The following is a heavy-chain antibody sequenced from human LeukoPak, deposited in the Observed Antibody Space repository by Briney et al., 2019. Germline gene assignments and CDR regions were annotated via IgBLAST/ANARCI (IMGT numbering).Heavy chain of an antibody. CDR2: IIPLFGAP. CDR3: ARDEEKAAGSL. V-gene: IGHV1-69*13. D-gene: IGHD6-13*01. Sequence: GASVTVSCKPSGGTFAIYAISWVRQAPGQGLEWVGGIIPLFGAPLYAQKFQGRVTITADERTSTVYMDLSSLRSDDTAVYYCARDEEKAAGSLWGQGTPVIVSS. J-gene: IGHJ4*02. CDR1: GGTFAIYA.